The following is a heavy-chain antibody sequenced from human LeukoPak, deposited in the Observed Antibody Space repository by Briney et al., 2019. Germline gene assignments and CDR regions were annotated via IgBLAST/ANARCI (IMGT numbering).Heavy chain of an antibody. D-gene: IGHD2-21*02. J-gene: IGHJ5*02. CDR1: VYTLNVLS. Sequence: ASVTLSCTGSVYTLNVLSIHWGRQAPGKGLEWMGGFDPEDGETIYAQKFQGRVTMTEDTSTDTAYMELSTLRSEDPAVHYCATGSVVVTSSNWFDPWGQGTLVTVSS. V-gene: IGHV1-24*01. CDR3: ATGSVVVTSSNWFDP. CDR2: FDPEDGET.